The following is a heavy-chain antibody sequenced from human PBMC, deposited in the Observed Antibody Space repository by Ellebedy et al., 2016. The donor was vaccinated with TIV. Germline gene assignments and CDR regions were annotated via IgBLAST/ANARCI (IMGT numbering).Heavy chain of an antibody. CDR3: ARPEPTSTDAGY. Sequence: SETLSLTXTVSGGSISSSSYYWGWIRQPPGKGLEWIGSIYYSGSTYYNPSLKSRVTMSVDTSKNQFSLKLSSVTAADTAVYYCARPEPTSTDAGYWGQGTLVTVSS. D-gene: IGHD2/OR15-2a*01. J-gene: IGHJ4*02. V-gene: IGHV4-39*01. CDR1: GGSISSSSYY. CDR2: IYYSGST.